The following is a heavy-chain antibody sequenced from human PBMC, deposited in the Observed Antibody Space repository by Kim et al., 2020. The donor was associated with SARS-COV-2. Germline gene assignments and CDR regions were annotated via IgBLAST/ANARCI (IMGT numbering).Heavy chain of an antibody. J-gene: IGHJ4*02. V-gene: IGHV4-39*01. CDR3: ARHTAGGYTLYYFDS. D-gene: IGHD1-26*01. Sequence: NPSLKSRVTQSVDTSKNPFSLKLSSVSAADTAVYYCARHTAGGYTLYYFDSWGQGTLVIVSS.